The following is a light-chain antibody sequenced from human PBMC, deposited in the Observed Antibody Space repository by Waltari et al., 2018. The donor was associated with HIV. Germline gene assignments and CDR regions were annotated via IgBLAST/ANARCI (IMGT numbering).Light chain of an antibody. Sequence: DIQMTQSPSTLSASVGARVTITCRASQSISGWLAWYQQKPGKAPKLLIYKASSLESGVPSKFSGSGFGTEFTLTISSLQPDDFATYYCQQYNSFISFGQGTRLEIK. J-gene: IGKJ5*01. CDR2: KAS. V-gene: IGKV1-5*03. CDR1: QSISGW. CDR3: QQYNSFIS.